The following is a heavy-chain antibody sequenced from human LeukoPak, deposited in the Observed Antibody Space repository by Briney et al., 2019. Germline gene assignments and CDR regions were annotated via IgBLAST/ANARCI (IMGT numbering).Heavy chain of an antibody. V-gene: IGHV4-59*01. CDR2: IYYSGST. J-gene: IGHJ4*02. CDR3: ARGVPVVAAYFDY. CDR1: GGSFSGYY. Sequence: SETLSLTCAVYGGSFSGYYWSWIRQPPGKGLEWIGYIYYSGSTNYNPSLKSRVTISVDTSKSQFSLKLSSVTAADTAVYYCARGVPVVAAYFDYWGQGTLVTVSS. D-gene: IGHD2-15*01.